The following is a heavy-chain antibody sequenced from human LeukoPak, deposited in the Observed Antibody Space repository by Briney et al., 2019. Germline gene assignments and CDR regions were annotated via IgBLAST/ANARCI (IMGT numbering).Heavy chain of an antibody. CDR1: GFTFGDYA. D-gene: IGHD3-3*01. CDR2: IRSKAYGGTT. CDR3: TRYYDFWSGYGTFDY. V-gene: IGHV3-49*04. Sequence: GGSLRLSCTASGFTFGDYAMSWVRQAPGKGLEWVGFIRSKAYGGTTEYAASVKGRFTISRDDSKSIAYLQMNSLKTEDTAVYYCTRYYDFWSGYGTFDYWGQGTLVTVSS. J-gene: IGHJ4*02.